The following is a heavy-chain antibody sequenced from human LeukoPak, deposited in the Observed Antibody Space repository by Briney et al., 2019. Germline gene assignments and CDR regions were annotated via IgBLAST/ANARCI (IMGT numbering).Heavy chain of an antibody. CDR1: GGSISSGGYY. J-gene: IGHJ3*02. V-gene: IGHV4-31*03. D-gene: IGHD2-2*01. CDR3: ARDTEYCSSTPCADVFDI. CDR2: IYYSGST. Sequence: SQTLSLTCTVSGGSISSGGYYWSWIRQHPGKGLEWIGYIYYSGSTYYNPSLKSRVTISVDTSKNQFSLKLSSVTAADTAVYYCARDTEYCSSTPCADVFDIWGKGKMVTVSS.